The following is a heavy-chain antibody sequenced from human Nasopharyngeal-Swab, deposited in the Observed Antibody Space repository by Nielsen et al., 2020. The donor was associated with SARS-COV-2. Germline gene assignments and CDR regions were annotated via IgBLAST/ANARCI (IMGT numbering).Heavy chain of an antibody. CDR2: IWYDGGNK. D-gene: IGHD2-2*01. V-gene: IGHV3-33*01. Sequence: GESLKISCAASGFTFSSYGMHWVRQAPGTGLEWVAVIWYDGGNKYYADSVKGRFTISRDNSKNTLYLQMNSLRAEDTAVYYCARAIYCSSTSCFGFDYWGQGTLVTVSS. CDR3: ARAIYCSSTSCFGFDY. CDR1: GFTFSSYG. J-gene: IGHJ4*02.